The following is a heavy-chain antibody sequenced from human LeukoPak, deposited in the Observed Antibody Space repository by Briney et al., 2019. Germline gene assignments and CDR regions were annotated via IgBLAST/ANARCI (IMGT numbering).Heavy chain of an antibody. V-gene: IGHV3-23*01. J-gene: IGHJ4*02. CDR3: AKDRELRREKERGDFDH. CDR2: IIVGGSFT. D-gene: IGHD1-1*01. CDR1: GFMFSNYG. Sequence: PGGSLRLSCAASGFMFSNYGMSWVRQAPRKGLEWVSSIIVGGSFTYYEDSVKGRFTISRDNSENTLYLQMDSLRSEDTAVYCCAKDRELRREKERGDFDHWGQGTLVTVSS.